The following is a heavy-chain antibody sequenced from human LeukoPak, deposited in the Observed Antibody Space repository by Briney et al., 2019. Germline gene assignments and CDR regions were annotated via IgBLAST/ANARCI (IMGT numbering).Heavy chain of an antibody. CDR2: ISYDGSNK. V-gene: IGHV3-30*03. CDR3: ARERSGGNYDFWSGYYYFDY. D-gene: IGHD3-3*01. Sequence: PGGSLRLSCAASGFTFSSYGMHWVRQAPGKGLEWVAVISYDGSNKYYADSVKGRFTISRDNSKNTLYLQMNSLRAEDTAVYYCARERSGGNYDFWSGYYYFDYWGQGTLVTVSS. J-gene: IGHJ4*02. CDR1: GFTFSSYG.